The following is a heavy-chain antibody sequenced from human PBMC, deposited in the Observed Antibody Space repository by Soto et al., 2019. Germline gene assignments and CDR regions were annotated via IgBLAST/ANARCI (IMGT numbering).Heavy chain of an antibody. V-gene: IGHV1-46*01. Sequence: QVQLVQSGAEVKKPGASVKVSCETSGYTFTTYYMHWVRRAPGQGLELMGMINPSGGSTSYAQKFQGRVTMTRDTSTRTIYMELSSLRRDDTAIYYCARHAYNYANMDVWGQGTTVTVSS. CDR1: GYTFTTYY. CDR3: ARHAYNYANMDV. CDR2: INPSGGST. J-gene: IGHJ6*02. D-gene: IGHD5-18*01.